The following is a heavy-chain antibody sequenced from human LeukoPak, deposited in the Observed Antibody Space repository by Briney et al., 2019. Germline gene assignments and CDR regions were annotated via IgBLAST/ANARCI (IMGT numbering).Heavy chain of an antibody. CDR1: GGSFSSYY. V-gene: IGHV4-59*01. D-gene: IGHD2-15*01. CDR3: AREAGYCSGGSCYS. J-gene: IGHJ4*02. CDR2: VSNSGYT. Sequence: SETLSLTCSVSGGSFSSYYWSWIRQSPGKGLEWIGHVSNSGYTNYNPSLKSRVTISLDMSKNQLSLKLTSVTAADTGVYYCAREAGYCSGGSCYSWGQGTLVTVSS.